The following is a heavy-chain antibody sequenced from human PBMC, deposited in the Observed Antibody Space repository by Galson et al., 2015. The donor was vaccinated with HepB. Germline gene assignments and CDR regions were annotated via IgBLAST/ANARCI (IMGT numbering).Heavy chain of an antibody. Sequence: SVKVSCKASGYTFTGYYMHWVRQAPGQGLEWMGWINPNSGGTNYAQKFQGWVTMTRDTSISTAYMELSRLRSDDTAVYYCAREGGRITMVRGPKNPFYYGMDVWGQGTTVTVSS. CDR1: GYTFTGYY. CDR3: AREGGRITMVRGPKNPFYYGMDV. D-gene: IGHD3-10*01. J-gene: IGHJ6*02. V-gene: IGHV1-2*04. CDR2: INPNSGGT.